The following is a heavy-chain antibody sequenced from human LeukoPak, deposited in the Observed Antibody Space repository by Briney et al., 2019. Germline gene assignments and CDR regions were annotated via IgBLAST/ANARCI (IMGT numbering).Heavy chain of an antibody. D-gene: IGHD6-19*01. CDR1: GGTFSSYA. CDR2: IIPIFGTA. J-gene: IGHJ5*02. V-gene: IGHV1-69*13. CDR3: ARAVAGTTSRFDP. Sequence: GASVKVSCKASGGTFSSYAISWVRQAPGQGFEWMGGIIPIFGTANYAQKFQGRVTITADESTSTAYMELRSLRSDDTAVYYCARAVAGTTSRFDPWGQGTLVTVSS.